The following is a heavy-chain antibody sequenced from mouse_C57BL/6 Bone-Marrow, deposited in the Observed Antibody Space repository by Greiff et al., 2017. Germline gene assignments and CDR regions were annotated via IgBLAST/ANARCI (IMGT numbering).Heavy chain of an antibody. CDR1: GFTFSDYY. D-gene: IGHD4-1*01. CDR2: ISNGGGST. V-gene: IGHV5-12*01. CDR3: GRRGTGTYYAMDY. Sequence: EVKLEESGGGLVQPGGSLKLSCAASGFTFSDYYMYWVRQTPEKRLEWVAYISNGGGSTYYPDTVKGRFTIPRDNAKNTLYLQMSRLESEDTAMYYCGRRGTGTYYAMDYWGQGTSVTVSS. J-gene: IGHJ4*01.